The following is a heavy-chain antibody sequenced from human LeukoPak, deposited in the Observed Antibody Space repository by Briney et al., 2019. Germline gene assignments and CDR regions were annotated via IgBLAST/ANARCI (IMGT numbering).Heavy chain of an antibody. CDR1: GGSISSSSYY. CDR3: ASPTPWEWDIVLTY. Sequence: PSETLSLTCTVSGGSISSSSYYWGWIRQPPGKGLEWIGSIYYSGSTYYNPSLKSRVTISVDTSKNQFSLKLSSVTAADTAVYYCASPTPWEWDIVLTYWGQGTLVTVSS. J-gene: IGHJ4*02. D-gene: IGHD2-8*01. V-gene: IGHV4-39*07. CDR2: IYYSGST.